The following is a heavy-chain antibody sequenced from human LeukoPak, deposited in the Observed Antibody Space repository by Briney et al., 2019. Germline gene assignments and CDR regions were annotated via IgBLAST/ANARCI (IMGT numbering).Heavy chain of an antibody. CDR2: ISAYNGNT. CDR3: ARVNRHVVVVAATASNWFDP. V-gene: IGHV1-18*04. Sequence: ASMKVSCKSSGFTFTDYYIHWVRQAPGQGLEWMGWISAYNGNTNYAQKLQGRVTMTTDTSTSTAYMELRSLRSDDTAVYYCARVNRHVVVVAATASNWFDPWGQGTLVTVSS. D-gene: IGHD2-15*01. J-gene: IGHJ5*02. CDR1: GFTFTDYY.